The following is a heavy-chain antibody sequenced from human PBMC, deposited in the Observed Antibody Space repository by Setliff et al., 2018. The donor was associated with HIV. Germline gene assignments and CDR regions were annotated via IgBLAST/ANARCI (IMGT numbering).Heavy chain of an antibody. V-gene: IGHV4-31*03. CDR3: ASWGRARRANHNFWSGSSWFDP. CDR2: IYYNGST. Sequence: SETLSLTCTVSGASIGSGRSYWSWIRQRPGKGLEWIGNIYYNGSTYHNPSLKTRVTISVDTSKNQFSLNLRSVTAADTAVYYCASWGRARRANHNFWSGSSWFDPWGQGILVTVSS. D-gene: IGHD3-3*01. J-gene: IGHJ5*02. CDR1: GASIGSGRSY.